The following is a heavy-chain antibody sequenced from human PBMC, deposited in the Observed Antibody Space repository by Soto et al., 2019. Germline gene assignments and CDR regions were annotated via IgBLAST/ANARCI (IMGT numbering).Heavy chain of an antibody. Sequence: ASVKVSCKASGYTITNYGISWVRHAPGQGLEWMGWISADNGNTNYAQKVQGRVTMTTDTSTNTAYMDLRSLQSDDTAVYFCARDVVISGTRWFDPWGQGTMVTVYS. D-gene: IGHD2-2*01. CDR3: ARDVVISGTRWFDP. J-gene: IGHJ5*02. CDR2: ISADNGNT. CDR1: GYTITNYG. V-gene: IGHV1-18*01.